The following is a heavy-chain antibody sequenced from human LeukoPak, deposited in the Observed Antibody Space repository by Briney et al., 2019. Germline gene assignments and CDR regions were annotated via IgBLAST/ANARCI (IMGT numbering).Heavy chain of an antibody. CDR3: ARFNNSWSYFDY. V-gene: IGHV4-59*01. CDR1: GGSISSYY. CDR2: IYYSGST. J-gene: IGHJ4*02. Sequence: SETLSLTCTVSGGSISSYYWSWIRQPPGTGLEWIGYIYYSGSTNYNPSLKSRVTISVDTSKNQFSLKLSSVTAADTAVYYCARFNNSWSYFDYWGQGTLVTVSS. D-gene: IGHD6-13*01.